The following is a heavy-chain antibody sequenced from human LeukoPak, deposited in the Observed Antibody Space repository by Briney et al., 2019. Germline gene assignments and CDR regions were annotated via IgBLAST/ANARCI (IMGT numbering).Heavy chain of an antibody. J-gene: IGHJ4*02. CDR2: INQDGTEK. D-gene: IGHD3-10*01. Sequence: PGGSLRLSCAASGFSFNTYWMSWVRQAPGEGLEWVANINQDGTEKYYVDSVKGRFTISRDYGKNSLYLQMNSLSVEETAVYYCAKLAKYFYGSETFYFFEHWGQGTPVTASS. CDR3: AKLAKYFYGSETFYFFEH. V-gene: IGHV3-7*01. CDR1: GFSFNTYW.